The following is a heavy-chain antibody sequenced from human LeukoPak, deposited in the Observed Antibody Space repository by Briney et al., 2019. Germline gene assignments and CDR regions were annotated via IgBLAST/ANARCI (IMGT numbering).Heavy chain of an antibody. CDR2: IKQDGSEK. D-gene: IGHD2-2*01. CDR1: GFTFSSYW. CDR3: ARVFWEYQLLGLRYYYYGMDV. J-gene: IGHJ6*02. V-gene: IGHV3-7*01. Sequence: GGSLRLSCAASGFTFSSYWMSWVRQAPGKGLEWVANIKQDGSEKYYVDSVKGRFTISRDNAKNSLYLQMNSLRAEDTAVYYCARVFWEYQLLGLRYYYYGMDVWGQGTTVTVSS.